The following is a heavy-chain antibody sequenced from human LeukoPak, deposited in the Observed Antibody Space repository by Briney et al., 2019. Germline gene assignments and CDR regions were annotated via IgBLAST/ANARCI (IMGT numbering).Heavy chain of an antibody. CDR2: ISYDGSNK. D-gene: IGHD2-2*01. J-gene: IGHJ4*02. Sequence: PGGSLRLSCAASGFTFSSYGMYWVRQAPGKGLEWVAVISYDGSNKYYADSVKGRFTISRDNSKNTLYLQMNSLRAEDTAVYYCARDFRFIVVVPAAPFDWGQGTLVTVSS. CDR3: ARDFRFIVVVPAAPFD. CDR1: GFTFSSYG. V-gene: IGHV3-30*03.